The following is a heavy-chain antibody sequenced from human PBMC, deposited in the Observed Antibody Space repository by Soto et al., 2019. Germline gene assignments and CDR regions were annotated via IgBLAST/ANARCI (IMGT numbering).Heavy chain of an antibody. CDR1: GYTFTGYY. J-gene: IGHJ4*02. V-gene: IGHV1-2*02. D-gene: IGHD4-4*01. CDR3: TRDPYSNSPHFDS. Sequence: ASVKVSCQASGYTFTGYYIHWVRQAPGQGLEWMGWINPNGGGTNYAQKFQGRVTMTRDTSITTAYMEVSRLTSDDTAVYFCTRDPYSNSPHFDSWGQGTLVTVAS. CDR2: INPNGGGT.